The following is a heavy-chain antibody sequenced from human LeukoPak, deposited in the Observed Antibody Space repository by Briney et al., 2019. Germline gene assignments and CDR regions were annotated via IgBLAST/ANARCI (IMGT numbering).Heavy chain of an antibody. Sequence: ASVKVSCKASGGTFSSYAISWVRQAPGQGLEWMGGIIPIFGTANYAQKFQGRVTITADESASTAYMELSSLRSEDTAVYYCARGYGIVGAYDAFDIWGQGTMVAVSS. CDR1: GGTFSSYA. CDR2: IIPIFGTA. CDR3: ARGYGIVGAYDAFDI. J-gene: IGHJ3*02. V-gene: IGHV1-69*13. D-gene: IGHD1-26*01.